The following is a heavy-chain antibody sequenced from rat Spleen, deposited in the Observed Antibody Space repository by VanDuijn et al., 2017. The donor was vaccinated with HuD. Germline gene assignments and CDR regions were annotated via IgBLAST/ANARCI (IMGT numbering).Heavy chain of an antibody. V-gene: IGHV5-25*01. J-gene: IGHJ2*01. CDR2: ISNGGDNT. CDR3: TRHWGY. Sequence: EVQLVESGGGLVQPGRSLKLSCAASGFTFSYFPMAWVRQAPTKGLEWVASISNGGDNTYYRDSVKGRFTISRDNAKSTLYLQMDSLRSEDTATYYCTRHWGYWGQGVMVTVSS. D-gene: IGHD4-6*01. CDR1: GFTFSYFP.